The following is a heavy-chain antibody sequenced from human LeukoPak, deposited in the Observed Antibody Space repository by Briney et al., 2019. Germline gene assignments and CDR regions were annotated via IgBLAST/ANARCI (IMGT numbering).Heavy chain of an antibody. Sequence: GGSLRLSCAAAGLTFSGSAMHWVRQASGKGLEWVGHIGNKASNYATDYAPSLKGRFTISRDDSKDTAYLQVNSLKPEDTAVYYCAGNYVSWTGLNYWGLGTLVTVSS. D-gene: IGHD3-16*01. V-gene: IGHV3-73*01. J-gene: IGHJ4*02. CDR2: IGNKASNYAT. CDR3: AGNYVSWTGLNY. CDR1: GLTFSGSA.